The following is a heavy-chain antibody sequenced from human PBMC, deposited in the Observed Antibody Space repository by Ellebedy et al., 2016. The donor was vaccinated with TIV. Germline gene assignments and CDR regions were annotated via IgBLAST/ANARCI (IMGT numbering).Heavy chain of an antibody. Sequence: GESLKISCAASGFTFSDYWMSWVRQAPGKGLEWVSVISGSGDSTYFADSVKGRFTVSRDNAKNTLFLQMNSLRVEDTAVYYCATERIAPHRVFDYWGQGTLVTVSS. J-gene: IGHJ4*02. CDR2: ISGSGDST. V-gene: IGHV3-23*01. D-gene: IGHD6-6*01. CDR3: ATERIAPHRVFDY. CDR1: GFTFSDYW.